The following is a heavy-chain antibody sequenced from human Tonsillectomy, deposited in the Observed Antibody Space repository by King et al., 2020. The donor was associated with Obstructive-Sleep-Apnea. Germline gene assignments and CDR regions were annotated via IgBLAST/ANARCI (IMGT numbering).Heavy chain of an antibody. D-gene: IGHD4-17*01. J-gene: IGHJ4*02. Sequence: DVQLVESGGGLVQPGRSLRLSCAASGFSFGDYAIDWVRQAPGRGLEWVAGISWNSNSIDYADSVRGRFTISRDNARNSLYLQMNSLRAEDTAIYYCTKHLRGGTTTRGEFDYWGQGTLVTVSS. CDR1: GFSFGDYA. CDR2: ISWNSNSI. V-gene: IGHV3-9*01. CDR3: TKHLRGGTTTRGEFDY.